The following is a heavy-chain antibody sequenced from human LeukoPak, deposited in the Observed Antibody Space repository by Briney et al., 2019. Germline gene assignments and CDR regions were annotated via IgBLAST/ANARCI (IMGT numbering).Heavy chain of an antibody. CDR2: ISGSGGST. CDR1: GFTFSSYA. V-gene: IGHV3-23*01. J-gene: IGHJ3*02. Sequence: GGSLRLSCEASGFTFSSYAMSWVRQAPGKGLEWVSAISGSGGSTYYADSVKGRFTISRDNSKNTLYLQMNSLRAEDTAVYYCALNYYDSSGYYPNGAFDIWGQGTMVTVSS. CDR3: ALNYYDSSGYYPNGAFDI. D-gene: IGHD3-22*01.